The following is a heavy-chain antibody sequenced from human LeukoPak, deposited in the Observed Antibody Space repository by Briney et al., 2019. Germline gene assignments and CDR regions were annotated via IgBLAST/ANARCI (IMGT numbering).Heavy chain of an antibody. V-gene: IGHV1-46*01. CDR3: ARSGMWFSTND. CDR1: GYTVTNYY. D-gene: IGHD2-21*01. J-gene: IGHJ4*02. Sequence: ASVKVSCKASGYTVTNYYMHWVRQAPGQGLEWMGMINPSISSRTYAQKFQGRVTVTSDTSTSTVCMEVSSLRSEDTAIYHCARSGMWFSTNDWGQGTLVTVSS. CDR2: INPSISSR.